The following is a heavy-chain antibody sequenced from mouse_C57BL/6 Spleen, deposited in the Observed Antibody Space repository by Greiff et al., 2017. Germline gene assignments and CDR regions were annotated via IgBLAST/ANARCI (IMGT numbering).Heavy chain of an antibody. V-gene: IGHV1-76*01. Sequence: VQLQQSGAELVKPGASVKLSCKASGYTFTGYCINWVKQRPGQGLEWIGQIFPGSGNTYYNEKFKGKATLTAEKSSSTAYMQLSSLTSADSAVYFCAEGYYGGLFAYWGQGTMLTVSA. J-gene: IGHJ3*01. D-gene: IGHD1-1*01. CDR1: GYTFTGYC. CDR3: AEGYYGGLFAY. CDR2: IFPGSGNT.